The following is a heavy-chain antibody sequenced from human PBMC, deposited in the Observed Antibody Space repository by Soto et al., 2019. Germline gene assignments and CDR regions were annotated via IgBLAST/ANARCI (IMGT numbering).Heavy chain of an antibody. D-gene: IGHD6-6*01. V-gene: IGHV3-33*01. CDR2: IWYDGSNK. Sequence: GGSLRLSCAASGFTFSSYGMHWVRQAPGKGLEWVAVIWYDGSNKYYADSVKGRFTISRDNSKNTLYLQMNSLRAEDTAVYYCARDPSIAARGYYYYGMDVWGQGTTVTV. CDR3: ARDPSIAARGYYYYGMDV. CDR1: GFTFSSYG. J-gene: IGHJ6*02.